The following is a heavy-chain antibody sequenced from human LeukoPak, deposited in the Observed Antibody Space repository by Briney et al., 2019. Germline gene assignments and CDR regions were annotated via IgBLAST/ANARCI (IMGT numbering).Heavy chain of an antibody. Sequence: SETLSLTCTVSGDSFGGFYWSWLRQPAGAGLEWIGRIYSSGFTEFNLSLGNRVTMAIDTSKNEFSLKLTSVTAADTGLYYCARVHIVTGTYFDSWGQGLLVTVSS. V-gene: IGHV4-4*07. CDR1: GDSFGGFY. J-gene: IGHJ4*02. CDR2: IYSSGFT. CDR3: ARVHIVTGTYFDS. D-gene: IGHD2-21*01.